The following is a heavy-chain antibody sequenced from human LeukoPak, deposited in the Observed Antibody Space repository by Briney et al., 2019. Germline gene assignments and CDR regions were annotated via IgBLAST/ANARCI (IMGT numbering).Heavy chain of an antibody. V-gene: IGHV4-34*01. J-gene: IGHJ6*02. CDR1: GGSFSGYY. D-gene: IGHD2-2*01. CDR2: INHSGST. CDR3: ARNPVVPAAIVDYYYYGMDV. Sequence: SETLSLTCAVYGGSFSGYYWSWIRQPPGKGLEWIGEINHSGSTNYNPSLKSRVTISVDTSKNQFSLKLSSVTAADTAVYYCARNPVVPAAIVDYYYYGMDVWGQGTTVTVSS.